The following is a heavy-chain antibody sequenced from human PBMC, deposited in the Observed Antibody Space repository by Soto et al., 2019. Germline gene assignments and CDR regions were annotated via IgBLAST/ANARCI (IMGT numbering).Heavy chain of an antibody. CDR3: ARGDYDYIWGSYRYGY. CDR1: GYTFTSYD. CDR2: MNPNSGNT. Sequence: QVPLVQSGAEVKKPGASVKVSCKASGYTFTSYDINWVRQATGQGLEWMGWMNPNSGNTGYAQKFQGRVTMTRNTSISTAYMELSSLRSEDTAVYYCARGDYDYIWGSYRYGYWGQGTLVTVSS. V-gene: IGHV1-8*01. J-gene: IGHJ4*02. D-gene: IGHD3-16*02.